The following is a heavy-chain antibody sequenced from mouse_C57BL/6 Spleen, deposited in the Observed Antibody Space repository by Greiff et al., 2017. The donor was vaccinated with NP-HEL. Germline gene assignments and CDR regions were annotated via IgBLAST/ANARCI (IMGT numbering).Heavy chain of an antibody. CDR3: ARGGLDY. Sequence: VQLQQPGAELVMPGASVKLSCKASGYTFTSYWLHWVKQRPGHGLEWLGEIDPSDSYTNYNQKFKGKSTLTVDKSSSTAYMQLSSLTSEDSAVYYCARGGLDYWGQGTTLTVSS. J-gene: IGHJ2*01. V-gene: IGHV1-69*01. CDR1: GYTFTSYW. CDR2: IDPSDSYT.